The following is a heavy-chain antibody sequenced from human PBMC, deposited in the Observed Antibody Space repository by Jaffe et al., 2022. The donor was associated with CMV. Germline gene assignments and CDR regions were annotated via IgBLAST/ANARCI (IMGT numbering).Heavy chain of an antibody. Sequence: EVQLVESGGGLVKPGGSLRLSCAASGFTFSSYSMNWVRQAPGKGLEWVSSISSSSSYIYYADSVKGRFTISRDNAKNSLYLQMNSLRAEDTAVYYCARDLVVPAARGQWNSPYSWHHYYGMDVWGQGTTVTVSS. D-gene: IGHD2-2*01. V-gene: IGHV3-21*01. CDR1: GFTFSSYS. CDR2: ISSSSSYI. CDR3: ARDLVVPAARGQWNSPYSWHHYYGMDV. J-gene: IGHJ6*02.